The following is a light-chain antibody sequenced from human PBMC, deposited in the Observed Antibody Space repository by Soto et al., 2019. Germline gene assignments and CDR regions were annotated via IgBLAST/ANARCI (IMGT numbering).Light chain of an antibody. V-gene: IGKV1-5*01. CDR1: QSISGW. CDR3: QQYNIFTWT. Sequence: DIQMTQSPSTVSSSIGDRVTITCRASQSISGWLAWYQQKPGKAPKLLMYDASSMESWVPSRFSGSGSGTEFTLTISRLQPDDFAIYYCQQYNIFTWTFGQGTKVDIQ. J-gene: IGKJ1*01. CDR2: DAS.